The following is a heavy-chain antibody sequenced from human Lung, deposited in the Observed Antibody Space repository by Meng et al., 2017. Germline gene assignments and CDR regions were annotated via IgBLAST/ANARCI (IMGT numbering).Heavy chain of an antibody. CDR3: ARDEDISAAGKLFGDY. D-gene: IGHD6-13*01. J-gene: IGHJ4*02. CDR1: GYTFPDYW. V-gene: IGHV1-2*06. Sequence: QGQVGQSGAGVKKPGASVKVSCNASGYTFPDYWLHWVRRAPGQGLEWMGRINPKSGDTHYAQRFQGRVTMTGDTSISTAYMELSGLRSDDTAMYYCARDEDISAAGKLFGDYWGQGTLVTVSS. CDR2: INPKSGDT.